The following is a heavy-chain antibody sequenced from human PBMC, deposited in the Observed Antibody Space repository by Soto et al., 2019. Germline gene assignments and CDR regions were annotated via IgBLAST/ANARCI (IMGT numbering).Heavy chain of an antibody. V-gene: IGHV3-30*03. J-gene: IGHJ4*02. CDR2: ISDDGVSK. D-gene: IGHD3-10*01. CDR3: ARASYFGSGTSYTLYY. Sequence: QVHLVESGGGEVQTGRSLRLSCAASGFTFSNYRMHWVRQAPGKGLEWVAVISDDGVSKYYADSVQGRFTISRDNSESVVLLQMNSLRPDDTALYFCARASYFGSGTSYTLYYWGQGTQVTVSS. CDR1: GFTFSNYR.